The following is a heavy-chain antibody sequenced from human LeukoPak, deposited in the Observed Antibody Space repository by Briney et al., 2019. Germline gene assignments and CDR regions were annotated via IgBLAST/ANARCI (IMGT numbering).Heavy chain of an antibody. D-gene: IGHD3-10*01. Sequence: SGGSLRLSCAASGFTFSSYVMHWVRQAPGKGLEWVAFIRYDGSNKYYADSVKGRFTISRDNSKNTLYLQMNSLRAEDTAVYYCAKQRPGTPSGLDYWGQGTLVTVSS. CDR2: IRYDGSNK. CDR1: GFTFSSYV. CDR3: AKQRPGTPSGLDY. V-gene: IGHV3-30*02. J-gene: IGHJ4*02.